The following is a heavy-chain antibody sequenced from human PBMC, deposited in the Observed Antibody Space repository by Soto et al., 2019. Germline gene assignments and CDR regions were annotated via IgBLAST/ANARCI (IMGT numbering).Heavy chain of an antibody. D-gene: IGHD2-15*01. V-gene: IGHV4-31*03. CDR3: ARDLRLGYCSGGRCQDSYYGMDV. CDR1: GGSISRGGSY. J-gene: IGHJ6*02. CDR2: IYNSEST. Sequence: PSETLSLTCSVSGGSISRGGSYWSWIRQQPGKGLEWLGNIYNSESTYYNPSLRRRVNISVDTSKHQFFLKLSSVTAADTAVYYCARDLRLGYCSGGRCQDSYYGMDVWGQGTTVTVSS.